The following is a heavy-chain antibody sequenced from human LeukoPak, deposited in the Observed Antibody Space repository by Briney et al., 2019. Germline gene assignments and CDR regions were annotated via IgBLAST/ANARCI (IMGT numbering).Heavy chain of an antibody. CDR2: IGGSAGST. CDR3: AKDHPRPLASVVVPAALDY. Sequence: GGSLRLSCAASGFTFSSYAMSWVRQAPGKGLEWLSAIGGSAGSTYYADSVKGRFTISRDNSKNTLYLQMNSLRAEDTTVYYCAKDHPRPLASVVVPAALDYWGQGTLVTVSS. J-gene: IGHJ4*02. V-gene: IGHV3-23*01. CDR1: GFTFSSYA. D-gene: IGHD2-2*01.